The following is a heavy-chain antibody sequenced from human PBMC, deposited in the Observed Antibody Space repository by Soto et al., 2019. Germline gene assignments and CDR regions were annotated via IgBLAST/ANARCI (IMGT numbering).Heavy chain of an antibody. V-gene: IGHV3-23*01. D-gene: IGHD3-10*01. CDR2: ITRSADLS. J-gene: IGHJ4*02. Sequence: PGGSLRLSCEASGFDFSSYSITWDRQAPGKGLEYVSGITRSADLSFYADSVGGRFTVSRDNFKNTAYLEMNNLRVEDTAVYYCAKWSGFGDLWGQGTLVTVSS. CDR3: AKWSGFGDL. CDR1: GFDFSSYS.